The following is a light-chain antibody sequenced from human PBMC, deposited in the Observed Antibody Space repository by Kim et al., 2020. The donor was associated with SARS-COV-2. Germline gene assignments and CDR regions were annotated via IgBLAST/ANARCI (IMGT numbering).Light chain of an antibody. CDR1: QSSSSY. J-gene: IGKJ4*01. CDR2: DAS. Sequence: SPGESATLSWSASQSSSSYLAWYQQKPGQAPRLLIYDASSRATGIPARFSGSGSGTDFTLTISRLEPEDFAVYYCQQRSNWPPLTFGGGTKVDIK. CDR3: QQRSNWPPLT. V-gene: IGKV3-11*01.